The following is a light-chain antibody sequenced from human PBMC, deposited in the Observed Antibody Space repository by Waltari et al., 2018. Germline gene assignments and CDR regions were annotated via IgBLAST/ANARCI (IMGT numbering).Light chain of an antibody. Sequence: DIEMTQSPSSLSASIGDRVTITCRASQDISNSLAWYQQRPGKPPRLLVYLASRLESGVPSRFSGSGSGTDYTLTISSMQAEDFATYYCQHFHSIPLTFGQGTKVEIK. J-gene: IGKJ1*01. CDR3: QHFHSIPLT. CDR2: LAS. CDR1: QDISNS. V-gene: IGKV1-NL1*01.